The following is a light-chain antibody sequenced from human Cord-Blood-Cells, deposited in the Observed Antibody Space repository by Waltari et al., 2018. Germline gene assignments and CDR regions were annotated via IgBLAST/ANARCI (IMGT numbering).Light chain of an antibody. Sequence: EIVLTLSPATMSLSPGERATLSCRASQSVSSYLAWYQQKPGQAPRLLIYDASNRATGIPARFSGSGSGTDFTLTIRSLEPEDFAVYYCQQRSNWPPYTFGQGTKLEI. CDR2: DAS. CDR1: QSVSSY. J-gene: IGKJ2*01. CDR3: QQRSNWPPYT. V-gene: IGKV3-11*01.